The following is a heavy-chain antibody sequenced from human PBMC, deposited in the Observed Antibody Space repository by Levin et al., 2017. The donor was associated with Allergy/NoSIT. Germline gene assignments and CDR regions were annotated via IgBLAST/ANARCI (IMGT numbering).Heavy chain of an antibody. CDR2: INLDGTEQ. D-gene: IGHD6-25*01. V-gene: IGHV3-7*04. J-gene: IGHJ4*02. CDR3: ARDSSGNDY. Sequence: GESLKISCAASGFTFSGYWMSWVRQAPGKGLEWVANINLDGTEQYYVDSVKGRFTISRDNAKNSLYLQINSLRDEDTAVYYCARDSSGNDYWGQGTLVTVSS. CDR1: GFTFSGYW.